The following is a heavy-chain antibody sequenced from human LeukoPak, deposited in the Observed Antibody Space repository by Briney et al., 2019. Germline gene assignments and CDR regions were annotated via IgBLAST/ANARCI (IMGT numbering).Heavy chain of an antibody. D-gene: IGHD3-10*01. CDR2: IYTSGST. J-gene: IGHJ6*02. CDR3: ARNTMVRGVIIYYYYGMDV. Sequence: SETLSLTCTVSGYSISSGYYWGWIRQPPGKGLEWIGRIYTSGSTRYNPSLKSRVTISVDTSKNQFSLKLSSVTAADTAVYYCARNTMVRGVIIYYYYGMDVWGQGTTVTVSS. V-gene: IGHV4-38-2*02. CDR1: GYSISSGYY.